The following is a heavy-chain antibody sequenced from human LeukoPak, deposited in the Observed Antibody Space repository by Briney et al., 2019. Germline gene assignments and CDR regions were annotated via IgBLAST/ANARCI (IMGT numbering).Heavy chain of an antibody. CDR3: ARGGAAGTDPFDY. V-gene: IGHV1-69*13. J-gene: IGHJ4*02. Sequence: GASVKVSFKASGGTFSSYAISWVRQAPGQGLEWMGGIIPIFGTANYAQKFQGRVTITADESTSTAYMELSSLRSEDTAVYYCARGGAAGTDPFDYWGQGTLVTVSS. CDR1: GGTFSSYA. D-gene: IGHD6-13*01. CDR2: IIPIFGTA.